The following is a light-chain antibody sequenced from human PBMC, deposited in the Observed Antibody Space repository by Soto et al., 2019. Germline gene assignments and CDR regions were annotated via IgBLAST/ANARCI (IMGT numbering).Light chain of an antibody. J-gene: IGKJ1*01. Sequence: DIQITQWPSSLSKSVGERESVTCQASQDISNYLNWYQQKPGKAPKLLIYDASNLETGVPSRFSGSGSGTDFTFTISSLQPEDIATYYCQQYDKTFGQGTKVDIK. V-gene: IGKV1-33*01. CDR3: QQYDKT. CDR1: QDISNY. CDR2: DAS.